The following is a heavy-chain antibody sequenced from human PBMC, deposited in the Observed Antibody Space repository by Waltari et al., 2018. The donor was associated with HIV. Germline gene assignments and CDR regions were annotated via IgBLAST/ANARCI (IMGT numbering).Heavy chain of an antibody. V-gene: IGHV4-39*02. CDR1: VGSIKNPAYY. D-gene: IGHD1-26*01. Sequence: QVQLQESGPGLVKPSETLSLVCSVSVGSIKNPAYYWAWIRQPPGKGFEWIGTIYSAGNTYYKTSYSSSRRRRITMSADTSKNHFSLRVAAGTAADTAVYFCSRLILGTTSRYFAAWGRGTLVTVSS. J-gene: IGHJ2*01. CDR2: IYSAGNT. CDR3: SRLILGTTSRYFAA.